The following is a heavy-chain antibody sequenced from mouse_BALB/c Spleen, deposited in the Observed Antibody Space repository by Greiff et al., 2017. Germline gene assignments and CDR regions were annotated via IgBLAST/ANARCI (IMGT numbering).Heavy chain of an antibody. J-gene: IGHJ2*01. V-gene: IGHV1-66*01. Sequence: VKLVESGTVLARPGASVKMSCKASGYTFTSYWMHWVKQRPGQGLEWIGWIFPGSGNTKYNEKFKGKATLTADTSSSTAYMQLSSLTSEDSAVYFCARSELTGTDYWGQGTTLTVSS. CDR2: IFPGSGNT. D-gene: IGHD4-1*01. CDR1: GYTFTSYW. CDR3: ARSELTGTDY.